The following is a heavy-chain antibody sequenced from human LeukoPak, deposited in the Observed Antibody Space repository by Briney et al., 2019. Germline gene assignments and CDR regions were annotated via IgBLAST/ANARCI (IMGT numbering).Heavy chain of an antibody. J-gene: IGHJ5*02. Sequence: SETLSLTCTVSGYSISSDYYWGWIRQPPGKGLEGIGTIYHSGSTYYNPSLNSRPTISVDTTKNEFSLGLSSVTAADTAVYYCARGRGSSYGLYNWFAPWGEGNLVTVSS. D-gene: IGHD5-18*01. CDR3: ARGRGSSYGLYNWFAP. CDR2: IYHSGST. CDR1: GYSISSDYY. V-gene: IGHV4-38-2*02.